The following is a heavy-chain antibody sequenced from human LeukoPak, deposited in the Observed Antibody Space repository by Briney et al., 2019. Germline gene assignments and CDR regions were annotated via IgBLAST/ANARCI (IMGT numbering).Heavy chain of an antibody. V-gene: IGHV1-2*02. J-gene: IGHJ6*02. CDR2: INPKSGGT. D-gene: IGHD6-19*01. Sequence: ASVKVSCKASGYNFTGNYMHWVRQAPGQGLEWMGWINPKSGGTNYAQKFQGRVTMTRDTSISTVNMELSRLRSDDTAVYYCARDREALYSSGWLKGSGMDVWGQGTTVTVSS. CDR1: GYNFTGNY. CDR3: ARDREALYSSGWLKGSGMDV.